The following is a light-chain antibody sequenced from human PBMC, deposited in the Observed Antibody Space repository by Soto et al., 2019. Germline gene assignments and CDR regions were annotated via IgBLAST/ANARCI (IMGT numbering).Light chain of an antibody. CDR2: GAS. Sequence: EIVLTQSPGTLSLSPGERATLSCRASQSVSSSFLAWYQQKPGQAPRLLIYGASSRATGIPDRFSGSGSGTAFTLTISRLEPEDFAVYYCHQYGSAPLTFGQGTKLGIK. V-gene: IGKV3-20*01. CDR3: HQYGSAPLT. J-gene: IGKJ2*01. CDR1: QSVSSSF.